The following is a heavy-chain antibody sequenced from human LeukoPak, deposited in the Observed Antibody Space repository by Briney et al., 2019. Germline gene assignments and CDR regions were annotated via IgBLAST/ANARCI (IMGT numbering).Heavy chain of an antibody. CDR1: GFTFSSNG. CDR3: AKESGEPHAFDI. Sequence: PGGSLRLSCAASGFTFSSNGMSWVRQAPGKGLEWVAFIRYDGSNKYYADSVKGRFTISRDNSKNTLYLQMNSLRAEDTAVYYCAKESGEPHAFDIWGQGTMVTVSS. D-gene: IGHD3-10*01. V-gene: IGHV3-30*02. J-gene: IGHJ3*02. CDR2: IRYDGSNK.